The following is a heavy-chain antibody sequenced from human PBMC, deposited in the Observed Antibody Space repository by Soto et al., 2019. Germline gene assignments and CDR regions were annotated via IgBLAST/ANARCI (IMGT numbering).Heavy chain of an antibody. V-gene: IGHV3-23*01. CDR3: AKDRLGGNFDY. CDR1: GFTFNNYA. Sequence: EVQVLDSGGGLVQPGGSLRLSCAASGFTFNNYAMNWVRQAPGKGLEWVATISGTGGSTYYADSVKGRFTISRDNSKNTLDLQMDSLKVEDTAVYYCAKDRLGGNFDYWGQGTRVTVSS. J-gene: IGHJ4*02. CDR2: ISGTGGST.